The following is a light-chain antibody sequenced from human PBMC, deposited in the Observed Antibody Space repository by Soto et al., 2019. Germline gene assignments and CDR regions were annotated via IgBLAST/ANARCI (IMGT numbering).Light chain of an antibody. J-gene: IGKJ4*01. Sequence: EIVMTQSPATLSVSPGARATLSCRASQSVSRYLAWYQHKPGQAPRLLIYDASNRATGIPARFSGSGSGTDFTLTISSLEPEDFALYYCQQRSDWPPTFGGGTKVDIK. V-gene: IGKV3-11*01. CDR3: QQRSDWPPT. CDR1: QSVSRY. CDR2: DAS.